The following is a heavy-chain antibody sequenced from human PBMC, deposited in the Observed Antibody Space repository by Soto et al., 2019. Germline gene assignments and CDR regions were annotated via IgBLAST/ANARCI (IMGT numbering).Heavy chain of an antibody. V-gene: IGHV1-3*01. CDR2: INAGSGNT. J-gene: IGHJ3*02. D-gene: IGHD6-19*01. Sequence: QVQLVQSGAEVKKPGASVKVSCKASGYTFTSYAMHWVRQAPGQRLELMGWINAGSGNTKYSQKFQGRVTITRDTSASTAYMEVSSLRSEDTAVYYCEGIAVAEPILDAFDIWGQGTMVTVSS. CDR3: EGIAVAEPILDAFDI. CDR1: GYTFTSYA.